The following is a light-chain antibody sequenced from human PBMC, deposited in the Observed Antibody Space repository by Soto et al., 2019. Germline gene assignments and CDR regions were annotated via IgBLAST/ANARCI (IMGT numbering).Light chain of an antibody. V-gene: IGKV3-15*01. Sequence: EKVMTQSPAALSVSPAERATLSCRASQSVNSNLAWYQQKPGQAPRLLLYGASTRATGIPARFSGSASGTEFTLTISSLQSEDSAVYYCQQYNDWPLTFGGGTKVEVK. CDR3: QQYNDWPLT. CDR2: GAS. CDR1: QSVNSN. J-gene: IGKJ4*01.